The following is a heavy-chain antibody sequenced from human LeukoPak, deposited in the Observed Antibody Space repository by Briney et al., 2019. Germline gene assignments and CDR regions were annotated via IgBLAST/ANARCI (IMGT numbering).Heavy chain of an antibody. Sequence: GGSLRLSCAASGFTVSSNYMSWVRQAPGKGLEWVSVIYSGGSTYYADSVKGRFTISRHNSKNTLYLQMNSLRAEDTAVYYCARRGIAAAGLDYYYGMDVWGQGTTATVSS. CDR3: ARRGIAAAGLDYYYGMDV. J-gene: IGHJ6*02. CDR1: GFTVSSNY. CDR2: IYSGGST. D-gene: IGHD6-13*01. V-gene: IGHV3-53*04.